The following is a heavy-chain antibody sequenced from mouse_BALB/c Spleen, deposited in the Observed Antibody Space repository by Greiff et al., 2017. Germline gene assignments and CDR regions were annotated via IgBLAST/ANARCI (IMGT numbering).Heavy chain of an antibody. CDR3: ANYAMDY. V-gene: IGHV1-7*01. Sequence: VQLKESGAELAKPGASVKMSCKASGYTFTSYWMHWVKQRPGQGLEWIGYINPSTGYTEYNQKFEDKATLTADKSSSTAYMQLSSLTSEDSAVYYCANYAMDYWGQGTSVTVSS. J-gene: IGHJ4*01. CDR1: GYTFTSYW. CDR2: INPSTGYT.